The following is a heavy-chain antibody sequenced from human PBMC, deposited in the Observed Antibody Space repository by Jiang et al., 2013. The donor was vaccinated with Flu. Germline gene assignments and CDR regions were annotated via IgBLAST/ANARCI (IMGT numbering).Heavy chain of an antibody. CDR2: IYPGDSDT. V-gene: IGHV5-51*01. J-gene: IGHJ6*02. Sequence: CGAEVKKPGESLKISCKGSGYSFTSYWIGWVRQMPGKGLEWMGIIYPGDSDTRYSPSFQGQVTISADKSISTAYLQWSSLKASDTAMYYCARLSGYETKYYYYYGMDVWGQGTTVTVSS. CDR3: ARLSGYETKYYYYYGMDV. D-gene: IGHD5-12*01. CDR1: GYSFTSYW.